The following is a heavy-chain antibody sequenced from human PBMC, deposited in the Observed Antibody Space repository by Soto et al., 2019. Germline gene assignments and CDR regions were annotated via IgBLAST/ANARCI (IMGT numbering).Heavy chain of an antibody. D-gene: IGHD3-10*01. CDR1: GYFFTSYY. Sequence: QVQLVQSGAEVEKPGASVKVSCKTSGYFFTSYYIHWVRQASGQGLEWMGWINPNNGGTNSAQKFQRRVTMTSDTSINTGYMEITSVRSDDTALYYCAREVTYGGGSFSLGLWGQGTLVTVSS. CDR2: INPNNGGT. J-gene: IGHJ4*02. V-gene: IGHV1-2*02. CDR3: AREVTYGGGSFSLGL.